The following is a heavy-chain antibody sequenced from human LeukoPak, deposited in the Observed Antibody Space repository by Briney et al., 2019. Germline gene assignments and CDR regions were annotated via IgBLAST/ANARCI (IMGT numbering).Heavy chain of an antibody. CDR1: GFTFSNAW. CDR3: TTERWERPFDY. CDR2: IKSKTDGGTT. V-gene: IGHV3-15*01. Sequence: PGGSLRLSCAASGFTFSNAWMSWVRQAPGKGLEWVGRIKSKTDGGTTDYAAPVKGRFTISRDDSKNTLYLQMNSLETEDTAVYYCTTERWERPFDYWGQGTLVTVSS. J-gene: IGHJ4*02. D-gene: IGHD1-26*01.